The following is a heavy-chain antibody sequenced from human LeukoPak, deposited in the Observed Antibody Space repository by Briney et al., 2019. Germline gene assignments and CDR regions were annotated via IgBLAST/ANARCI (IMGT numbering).Heavy chain of an antibody. CDR3: ARDQVTTANLGALWYFDL. J-gene: IGHJ2*01. V-gene: IGHV3-7*01. CDR2: IKQDGSEK. D-gene: IGHD4-17*01. CDR1: GFTFSSYW. Sequence: PGGSLRLSCAASGFTFSSYWMSWVRQAPGKGLEWVANIKQDGSEKYYVDSVKGRFTISRDNAKNSLYLQMNSLRAEDTAVYYCARDQVTTANLGALWYFDLWGRGTLVTVSS.